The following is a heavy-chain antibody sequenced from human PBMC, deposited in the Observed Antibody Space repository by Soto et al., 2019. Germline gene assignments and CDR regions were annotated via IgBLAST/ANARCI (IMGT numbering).Heavy chain of an antibody. D-gene: IGHD1-1*01. Sequence: SETLSLTCTVSGGSISSYYWSWIRQPPGKGLEWIGYIYYSGSTNYNPSLKSRVTISVDTSKNQFSLKLSSVTAADTAVYYCARDRSLSFGTGPGWFDPWGQGTLVTV. CDR2: IYYSGST. CDR3: ARDRSLSFGTGPGWFDP. CDR1: GGSISSYY. J-gene: IGHJ5*02. V-gene: IGHV4-59*01.